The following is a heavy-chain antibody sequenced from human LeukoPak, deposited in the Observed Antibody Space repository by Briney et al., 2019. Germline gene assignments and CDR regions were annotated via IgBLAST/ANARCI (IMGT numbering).Heavy chain of an antibody. CDR1: GSTFSSYA. J-gene: IGHJ4*02. CDR3: ARDPSTYFDY. CDR2: ISYDGSNK. V-gene: IGHV3-30-3*01. Sequence: GGSLRLSCAASGSTFSSYAMHWVRQAPGKGLEWVAVISYDGSNKYYADSVKGRFTISRDNSKNTLYLQMNSLRAEDTAVYYCARDPSTYFDYWGQGTLVTVSS.